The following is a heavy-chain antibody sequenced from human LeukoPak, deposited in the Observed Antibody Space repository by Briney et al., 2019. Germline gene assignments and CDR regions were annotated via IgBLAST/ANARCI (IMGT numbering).Heavy chain of an antibody. CDR1: GGSFSGYY. CDR3: ARGYNIDSSGIGFDY. Sequence: SETLSLTYAVYGGSFSGYYWSWIRQPPGKGLEWIGEINHSGSTNYNPSLKSRVTISVDTSKNQFSLKLSSVTAADTAVYYCARGYNIDSSGIGFDYWGQGTLVTVSS. CDR2: INHSGST. D-gene: IGHD3-22*01. J-gene: IGHJ4*02. V-gene: IGHV4-34*01.